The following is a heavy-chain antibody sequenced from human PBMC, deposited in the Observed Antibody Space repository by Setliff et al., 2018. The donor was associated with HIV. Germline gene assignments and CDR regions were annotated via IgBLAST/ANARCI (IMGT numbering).Heavy chain of an antibody. V-gene: IGHV1-2*02. CDR3: ARNTPGIVPRRVGFDP. J-gene: IGHJ5*02. CDR2: VNPNSGGT. CDR1: GYTFTDYY. Sequence: ASVKVSCKTSGYTFTDYYIHWVRQAPGQGLQWMGWVNPNSGGTNSAQEFQGRVTMTRDMSISTAYMELTWLKPDDTAVYYCARNTPGIVPRRVGFDPWGQGTLVTVSS. D-gene: IGHD1-26*01.